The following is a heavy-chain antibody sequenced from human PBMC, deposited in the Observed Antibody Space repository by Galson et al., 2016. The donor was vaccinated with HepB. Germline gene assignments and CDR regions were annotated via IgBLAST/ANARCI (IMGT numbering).Heavy chain of an antibody. V-gene: IGHV3-23*01. CDR2: ISDSAGST. J-gene: IGHJ5*02. CDR1: GLTFRSFA. CDR3: ARHPFSSLVPDAFRWLDP. D-gene: IGHD2-2*01. Sequence: SLRLSCAVSGLTFRSFAMTWVRQAPGKGLQWVSAISDSAGSTYHADSVRGRFTISRDNSKNTLYLQMNSLSAEDTAVYYCARHPFSSLVPDAFRWLDPWGQGTLVTVSS.